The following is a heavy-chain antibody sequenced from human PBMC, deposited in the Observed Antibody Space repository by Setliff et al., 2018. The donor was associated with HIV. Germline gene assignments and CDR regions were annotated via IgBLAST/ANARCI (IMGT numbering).Heavy chain of an antibody. CDR3: STEYCSGAICSES. J-gene: IGHJ5*02. CDR1: GFTFSNAW. CDR2: IKSNVLGATT. D-gene: IGHD2-15*01. V-gene: IGHV3-15*07. Sequence: PGGSLRLSCAASGFTFSNAWINWVRQAPGKGPEWVGRIKSNVLGATTDYAAPVKGRFIISRDDSKNTLYLQMSSLKTEDTAVYYCSTEYCSGAICSESWGQGTLVTVSS.